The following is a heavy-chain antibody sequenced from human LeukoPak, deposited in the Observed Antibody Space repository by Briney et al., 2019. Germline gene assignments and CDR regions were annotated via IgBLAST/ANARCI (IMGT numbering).Heavy chain of an antibody. Sequence: GGSLRLSCAASGFTVSDNYMGWVRQAPAKGLEWVSVIYGVGSTYYADSVRGRFTISRDNSKNTLYLQMNSLRVEDTAVYYCAGSLAYCGGDCRLGDYWGQGTLVTVSS. D-gene: IGHD2-21*02. J-gene: IGHJ4*02. CDR2: IYGVGST. CDR3: AGSLAYCGGDCRLGDY. CDR1: GFTVSDNY. V-gene: IGHV3-66*01.